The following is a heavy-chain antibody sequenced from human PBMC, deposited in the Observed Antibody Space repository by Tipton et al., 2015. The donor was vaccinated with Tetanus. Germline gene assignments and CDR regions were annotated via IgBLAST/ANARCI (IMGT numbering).Heavy chain of an antibody. V-gene: IGHV4-59*01. CDR2: VYHSAFT. CDR3: ARGGSSSSWSYYFDS. J-gene: IGHJ4*02. D-gene: IGHD6-13*01. CDR1: GASIRSYH. Sequence: TLSLTCTVSGASIRSYHWNWIRQPPGKGPEWIGYVYHSAFTNYNPSLQSRITISLDMSNNQFSLKLTSVTAADTAVYYCARGGSSSSWSYYFDSWGQGTLVTVSS.